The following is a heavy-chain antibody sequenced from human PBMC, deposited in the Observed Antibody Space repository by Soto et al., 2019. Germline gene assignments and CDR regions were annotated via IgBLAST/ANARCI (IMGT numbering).Heavy chain of an antibody. D-gene: IGHD2-2*02. J-gene: IGHJ4*02. CDR1: GFTFSSYS. CDR2: ISSSSSYI. Sequence: GGSLRLSCAASGFTFSSYSMNWVRQAPGKGLEWVSSISSSSSYIYYADSVKGRFTISRDNAKNSLYLQMNSLRAEDTAVYYCARESLGYCSTTNCYKVDYWGQGTLVTVSS. V-gene: IGHV3-21*01. CDR3: ARESLGYCSTTNCYKVDY.